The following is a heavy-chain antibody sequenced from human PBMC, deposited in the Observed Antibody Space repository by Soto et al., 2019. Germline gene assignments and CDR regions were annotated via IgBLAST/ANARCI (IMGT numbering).Heavy chain of an antibody. CDR2: IIPIFGTA. CDR1: VGTFSSYA. V-gene: IGHV1-69*12. D-gene: IGHD5-12*01. J-gene: IGHJ5*02. CDR3: ARGSGYDYSNWFDP. Sequence: QVQLVQSGAEVKKPGSSVKVSCKASVGTFSSYAVRWVRQAPGQGLEWMGGIIPIFGTANYAQKFQGRVTITADESPSTAYMELSSLRSEDTAAYYCARGSGYDYSNWFDPWGQGTLVTVSS.